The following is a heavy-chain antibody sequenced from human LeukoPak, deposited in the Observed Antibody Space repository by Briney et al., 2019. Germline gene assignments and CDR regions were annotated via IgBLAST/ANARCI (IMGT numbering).Heavy chain of an antibody. CDR1: GFTFKSYG. CDR2: MSGIGGST. CDR3: AKGDLSYGGLRYFDY. Sequence: GGSLRLSCAASGFTFKSYGMSWVRQGPGKGLEWVSGMSGIGGSTYYADSVMGRFTIPRDNSKNTLYLQMNSLRAEDTAVYYCAKGDLSYGGLRYFDYWGQGNLVTVSS. D-gene: IGHD3-16*02. V-gene: IGHV3-23*01. J-gene: IGHJ4*02.